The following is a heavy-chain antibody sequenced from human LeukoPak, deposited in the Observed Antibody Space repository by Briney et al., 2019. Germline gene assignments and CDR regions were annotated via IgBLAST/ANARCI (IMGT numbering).Heavy chain of an antibody. Sequence: GGSLRLSCAASGFTFNSYWMHWVRQAPGKGRVWVSRINGDGSSTSYADSVRGRFTISRDNAKNMLYLQMDSLRAEDTAVFYCAALQSDDPFDYWGQGTLVTVSS. D-gene: IGHD5-24*01. CDR2: INGDGSST. V-gene: IGHV3-74*01. CDR1: GFTFNSYW. CDR3: AALQSDDPFDY. J-gene: IGHJ4*02.